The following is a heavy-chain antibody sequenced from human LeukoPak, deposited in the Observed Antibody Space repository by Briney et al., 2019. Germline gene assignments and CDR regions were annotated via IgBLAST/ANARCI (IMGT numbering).Heavy chain of an antibody. D-gene: IGHD3-9*01. J-gene: IGHJ5*02. CDR1: GFTFSSYW. V-gene: IGHV3-23*01. CDR3: ARDGPLRYFDWLDH. Sequence: GGSLRLSCAASGFTFSSYWMSWVRQAPGKGLEWVSAISGGDGSTYYADSVKGRFTISRDNSKNTLYLQMNSLRAEDTAVYYCARDGPLRYFDWLDHWGQGTLVTVSS. CDR2: ISGGDGST.